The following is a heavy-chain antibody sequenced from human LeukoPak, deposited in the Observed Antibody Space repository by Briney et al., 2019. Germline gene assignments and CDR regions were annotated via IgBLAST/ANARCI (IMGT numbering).Heavy chain of an antibody. CDR3: AREGHYDILTGYSPVEYYYYYMDV. V-gene: IGHV3-30*04. D-gene: IGHD3-9*01. CDR1: GCAFSTYT. J-gene: IGHJ6*03. Sequence: HSGGSLRLSCAASGCAFSTYTIHWVRQAPGKGLEWVAVMSYDGNDKHYAASVKGRFTISRDNSKSTVYLQMNSLRAEDTAVYYCAREGHYDILTGYSPVEYYYYYMDVWGKGTTVTVSS. CDR2: MSYDGNDK.